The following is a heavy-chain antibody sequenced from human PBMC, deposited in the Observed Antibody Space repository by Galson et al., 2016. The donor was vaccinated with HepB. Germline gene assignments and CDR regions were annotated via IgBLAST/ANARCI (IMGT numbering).Heavy chain of an antibody. CDR1: EFTASSNY. Sequence: SLRLSCAAYEFTASSNYLWIRQAPGKGLEWVSLIYSGGSTYYADSVKGRFTISRDSSKNTLYLQMNSLRAEDTAVYYCARNRHCSGGSCYGAWGQGTMVTVSS. CDR3: ARNRHCSGGSCYGA. CDR2: IYSGGST. D-gene: IGHD2-15*01. J-gene: IGHJ3*01. V-gene: IGHV3-66*01.